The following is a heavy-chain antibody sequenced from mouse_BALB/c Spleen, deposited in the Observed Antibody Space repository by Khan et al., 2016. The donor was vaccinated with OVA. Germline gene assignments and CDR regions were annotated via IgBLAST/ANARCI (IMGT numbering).Heavy chain of an antibody. J-gene: IGHJ3*01. CDR2: VSTGGSYT. CDR1: GFTFSTYG. Sequence: EVELVESGGDLVKPGGSLKLSCAASGFTFSTYGMSWVRQAPDKRLEWVATVSTGGSYTYYPDSVKGQFTISRDNSKNTLYLQLSGLRSEDTAIFYDTRVAYYYASERFDYWGQGTMVTVSA. V-gene: IGHV5-6*01. CDR3: TRVAYYYASERFDY. D-gene: IGHD1-1*01.